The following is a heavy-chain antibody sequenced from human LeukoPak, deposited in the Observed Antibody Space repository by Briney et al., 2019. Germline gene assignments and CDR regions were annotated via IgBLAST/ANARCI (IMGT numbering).Heavy chain of an antibody. CDR2: ISGSGGST. CDR3: AKVRKYSSSLEAFDY. J-gene: IGHJ4*02. V-gene: IGHV3-23*01. CDR1: GFTSSSYA. D-gene: IGHD6-13*01. Sequence: PGGSLRLSCAASGFTSSSYAMSWVRQAPGKGLEWVSAISGSGGSTYYADSVKGRFTISRDNSKNTLYLQMNSLRAEDTAVYYCAKVRKYSSSLEAFDYWGQGTLVTVSS.